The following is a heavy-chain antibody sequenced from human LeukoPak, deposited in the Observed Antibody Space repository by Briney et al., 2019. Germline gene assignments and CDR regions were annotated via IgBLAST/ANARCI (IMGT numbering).Heavy chain of an antibody. Sequence: PGGSLRLSCAASGFTFSSYWMSWVRQAPGKGLEWVANIKQDGSEKYYVDSVKGRFTISRDNAKNLLYLQMNSLRAEDTAVYYCARDPGSYYGSGSRYYYYYYMDVWGKGTTVTVSS. V-gene: IGHV3-7*01. CDR3: ARDPGSYYGSGSRYYYYYYMDV. D-gene: IGHD3-10*01. J-gene: IGHJ6*03. CDR2: IKQDGSEK. CDR1: GFTFSSYW.